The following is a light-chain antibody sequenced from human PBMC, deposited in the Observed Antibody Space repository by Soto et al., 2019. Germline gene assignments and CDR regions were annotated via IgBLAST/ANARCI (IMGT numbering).Light chain of an antibody. CDR2: SNN. CDR3: AAWDDSLSVLYV. CDR1: SSNIGRNY. Sequence: QSVLIQPPSASGTPGQRVTISCSGSSSNIGRNYVYWYQQLPGTAPKLLIYSNNHRPSGVPDRFSVSKSGTSASLAISGLRSEDEADYYCAAWDDSLSVLYVFGTGTKVTVL. J-gene: IGLJ1*01. V-gene: IGLV1-47*01.